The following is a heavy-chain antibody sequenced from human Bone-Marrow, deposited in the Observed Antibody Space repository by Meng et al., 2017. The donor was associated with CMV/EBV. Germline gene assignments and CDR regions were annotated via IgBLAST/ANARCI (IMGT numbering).Heavy chain of an antibody. V-gene: IGHV1-69*02. D-gene: IGHD3-10*01. CDR3: ARTRSITMVRGHAFDI. J-gene: IGHJ3*02. CDR1: GGTFSSYS. Sequence: SVKVSCKASGGTFSSYSMSWVRQAPGQGLEWMGRIIPILGIANYAQKFQGRVTITADKSTSTAYMELSSLRSEDTAVYYCARTRSITMVRGHAFDIWGQGTMVTVSS. CDR2: IIPILGIA.